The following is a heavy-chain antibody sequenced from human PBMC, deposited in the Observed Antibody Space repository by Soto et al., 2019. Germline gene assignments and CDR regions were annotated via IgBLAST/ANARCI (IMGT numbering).Heavy chain of an antibody. J-gene: IGHJ6*02. CDR3: AKDSIAGRPDYNYGMDV. CDR2: ISYDGSKK. V-gene: IGHV3-30*18. D-gene: IGHD6-6*01. Sequence: GGSLRLSCAASDFAFGSHTMAWVRQAPGKGLEWVALISYDGSKKYYVDSVKGRFTISRDNSKNTLYLQMNSLTAEDTAVYYCAKDSIAGRPDYNYGMDVWGQGTTVTVSS. CDR1: DFAFGSHT.